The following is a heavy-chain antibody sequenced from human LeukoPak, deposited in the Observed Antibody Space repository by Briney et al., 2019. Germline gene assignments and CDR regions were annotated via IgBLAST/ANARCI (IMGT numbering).Heavy chain of an antibody. Sequence: PGGSLRLSCAASGFTFSSYSMNWVRQAPGKGLEWVSSISSSSSYIYYADSVKGRFTISRDNAKNSLYLQMNSLRAEDTAVYYCARDQEVYSGYDSGYYGMDVWGQGTTVTVSS. CDR1: GFTFSSYS. CDR3: ARDQEVYSGYDSGYYGMDV. D-gene: IGHD5-12*01. CDR2: ISSSSSYI. V-gene: IGHV3-21*01. J-gene: IGHJ6*02.